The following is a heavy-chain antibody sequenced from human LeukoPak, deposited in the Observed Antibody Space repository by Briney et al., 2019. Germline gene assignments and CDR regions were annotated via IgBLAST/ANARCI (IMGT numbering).Heavy chain of an antibody. CDR3: ARRGREEQWYY. CDR1: GFTFSSYW. V-gene: IGHV3-74*01. J-gene: IGHJ4*02. Sequence: GGSLRLSCAASGFTFSSYWMHWVRQAPGKGPVWVSRINSDGSSTSYADSVKGRFTISRDNAKNALYLQMNSLRAEDTAVYYCARRGREEQWYYWGQGTLVTVSS. D-gene: IGHD6-19*01. CDR2: INSDGSST.